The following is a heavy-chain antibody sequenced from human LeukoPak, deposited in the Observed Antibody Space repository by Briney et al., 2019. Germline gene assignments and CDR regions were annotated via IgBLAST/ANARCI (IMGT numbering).Heavy chain of an antibody. CDR3: ARGRRGTTIFGVVTPYYYYGMDV. J-gene: IGHJ6*02. CDR2: INPNSGGT. CDR1: GYTFTSYG. Sequence: ASVKVSCKASGYTFTSYGISWVRQAPGRGLEWMGWINPNSGGTNYAQKFQGRVTMTRDTSISTAYMELSRLRSDDTAVYYCARGRRGTTIFGVVTPYYYYGMDVWGQGTTVTVSS. V-gene: IGHV1-2*02. D-gene: IGHD3-3*01.